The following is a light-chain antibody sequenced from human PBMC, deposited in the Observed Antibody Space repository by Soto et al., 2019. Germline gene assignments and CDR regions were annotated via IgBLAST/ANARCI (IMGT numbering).Light chain of an antibody. CDR2: DAS. J-gene: IGKJ1*01. Sequence: DIQMNQPPSTLSSSVVDRVPITCRASQSISSWLAWYQQKPGKAPKLLIYDASSVESGVPSRFSGSGSGTEFTLTISSLQPDDFATYYCQQYNSYYVTLCQGTKVDIK. CDR1: QSISSW. CDR3: QQYNSYYVT. V-gene: IGKV1-5*01.